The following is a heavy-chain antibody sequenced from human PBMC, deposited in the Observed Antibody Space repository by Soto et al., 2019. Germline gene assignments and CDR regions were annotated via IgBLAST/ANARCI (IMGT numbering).Heavy chain of an antibody. CDR1: GFTFSDYY. Sequence: GGSLRLSCAASGFTFSDYYMSWIRQAPGKGLEWVSYISSSSSYTNYADSVKGRFSVSRDNAKNSLFLEMNSLRVDDTAVYYCARETLRDAIDIWGQGTMVTVSS. CDR2: ISSSSSYT. CDR3: ARETLRDAIDI. J-gene: IGHJ3*02. V-gene: IGHV3-11*06.